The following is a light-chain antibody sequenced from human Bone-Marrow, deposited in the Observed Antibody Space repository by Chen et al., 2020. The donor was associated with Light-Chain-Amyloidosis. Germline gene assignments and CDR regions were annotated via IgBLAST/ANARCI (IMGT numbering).Light chain of an antibody. CDR3: QQYYDTPWT. V-gene: IGKV4-1*01. J-gene: IGKJ1*01. Sequence: DIVMTQSPDSLAVSLGERATINCKSSQSLLYTSNNKNRLGWFQQKPGQPPKLLIYWASTRESGVPDRFSGSGSGTDFTLTISSLQAEDGAVYYCQQYYDTPWTVGQGTKVEIK. CDR1: QSLLYTSNNKNR. CDR2: WAS.